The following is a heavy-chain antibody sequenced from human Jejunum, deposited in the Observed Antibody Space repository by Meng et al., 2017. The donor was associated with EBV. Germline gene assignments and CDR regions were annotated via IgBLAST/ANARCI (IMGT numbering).Heavy chain of an antibody. Sequence: QVQLQESGPGLVKPSETLPLTCTVSGGSVSTASYYWSWIRQSPGKGLEWIGYIYYSGNTNYNPSLKSRATITVDTSKNQFSLKLSSVTAADTAVYYCARVVDYYERSGYPDFWGQGTLVTGSS. CDR1: GGSVSTASYY. J-gene: IGHJ4*02. D-gene: IGHD3-22*01. V-gene: IGHV4-61*01. CDR3: ARVVDYYERSGYPDF. CDR2: IYYSGNT.